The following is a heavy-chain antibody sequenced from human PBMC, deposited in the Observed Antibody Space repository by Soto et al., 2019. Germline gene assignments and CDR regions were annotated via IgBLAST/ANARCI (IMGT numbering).Heavy chain of an antibody. Sequence: ASVKVSCKASGYTFTGYYMHWVRQAPGQGLEWMGWINPNSGGTNYAQKFQGWVTMTRDTSISTAYMELSRLRSDDTAVYYCARGYCSGGSCYYGMDVSGQGTTVTVSS. J-gene: IGHJ6*02. CDR3: ARGYCSGGSCYYGMDV. V-gene: IGHV1-2*04. D-gene: IGHD2-15*01. CDR2: INPNSGGT. CDR1: GYTFTGYY.